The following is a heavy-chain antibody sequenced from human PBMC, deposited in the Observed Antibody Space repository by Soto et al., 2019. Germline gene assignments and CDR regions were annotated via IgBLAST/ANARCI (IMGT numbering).Heavy chain of an antibody. V-gene: IGHV4-59*01. CDR1: GGSISSYY. D-gene: IGHD2-2*01. Sequence: QVQLQESGPGLVKPSETLSLTCTVSGGSISSYYWSWIRQPPGKGLEWIGYIYYSGSTNYNPSLKSRVTISVDTSKNPFSLKLSSVTAADTAVYYCARGGGYCSSTSCYPYYYYGMDVWGQGTTVTVSS. CDR2: IYYSGST. CDR3: ARGGGYCSSTSCYPYYYYGMDV. J-gene: IGHJ6*02.